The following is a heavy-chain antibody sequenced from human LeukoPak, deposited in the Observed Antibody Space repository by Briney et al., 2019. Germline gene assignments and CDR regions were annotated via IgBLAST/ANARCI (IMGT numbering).Heavy chain of an antibody. CDR2: VSYDGSDK. V-gene: IGHV3-30*18. D-gene: IGHD2-2*01. J-gene: IGHJ4*02. CDR1: GFTFSNYG. Sequence: GGSLRLSCAASGFTFSNYGMHWVRQAPGKGLEWVALVSYDGSDKYYADSVKGRFTVSRDNSKNTLYLQMNSLRAEDTAVYYCGKEFGTWNQLPIGYWGQGTLVTVSS. CDR3: GKEFGTWNQLPIGY.